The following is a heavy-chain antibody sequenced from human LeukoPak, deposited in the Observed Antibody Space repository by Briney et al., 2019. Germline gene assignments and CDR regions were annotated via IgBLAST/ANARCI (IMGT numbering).Heavy chain of an antibody. CDR2: ISAYNGNT. CDR3: ASYRITGRKRGAFDI. Sequence: ASVKVSCKASGYTFTSYGISWVRQAPGQGLEWMGWISAYNGNTNYAQKLQGRVTMTTDTSTSTAYMELRSLRSDDTAVYYCASYRITGRKRGAFDIWGQGTMVTVSS. V-gene: IGHV1-18*01. D-gene: IGHD1-20*01. J-gene: IGHJ3*02. CDR1: GYTFTSYG.